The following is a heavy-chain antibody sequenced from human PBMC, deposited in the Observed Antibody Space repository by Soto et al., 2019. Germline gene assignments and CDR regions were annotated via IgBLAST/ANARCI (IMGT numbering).Heavy chain of an antibody. CDR2: INHSGST. CDR1: GGSFSGYY. J-gene: IGHJ6*02. V-gene: IGHV4-34*01. D-gene: IGHD6-13*01. CDR3: ARGLKGIAAAGTTAVASKGPWYYYGMDV. Sequence: QVQLQPWGAGLLKPSETLSLTCAVYGGSFSGYYWSWIRQPPGKGLEWIGEINHSGSTHYNPSLKRRVAISVDPSKNQFSRKLSSMTAADTSVYYCARGLKGIAAAGTTAVASKGPWYYYGMDVWGQWTTVTVSS.